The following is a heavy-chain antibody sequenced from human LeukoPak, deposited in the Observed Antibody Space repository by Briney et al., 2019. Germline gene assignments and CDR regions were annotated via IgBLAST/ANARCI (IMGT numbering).Heavy chain of an antibody. J-gene: IGHJ2*01. CDR1: GYTFTSYY. V-gene: IGHV1-46*01. D-gene: IGHD6-6*01. Sequence: ASVKVSCKASGYTFTSYYMHWVRQAPGQGPEWMGIINPSGGTTTYAQKFQSRVTMTRDTSTSTVYMELSSLRSEDTAVYYCARDVSSSWYFDLWGRGTLVTVSS. CDR3: ARDVSSSWYFDL. CDR2: INPSGGTT.